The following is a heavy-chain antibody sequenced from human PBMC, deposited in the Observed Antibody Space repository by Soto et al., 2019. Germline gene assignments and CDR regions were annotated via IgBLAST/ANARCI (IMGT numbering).Heavy chain of an antibody. CDR1: GYTFTSYG. J-gene: IGHJ4*02. Sequence: QVHLVQSGAEVKKPGASVKVSCKCSGYTFTSYGITWVRQAPGQGLEWMGWISAHNGNTDYAQKLQGRVTVTRATSTSTAYMELRSMRSYDTAVYYCARGRYGDYWGQGDLVTVSS. CDR2: ISAHNGNT. CDR3: ARGRYGDY. V-gene: IGHV1-18*01. D-gene: IGHD1-1*01.